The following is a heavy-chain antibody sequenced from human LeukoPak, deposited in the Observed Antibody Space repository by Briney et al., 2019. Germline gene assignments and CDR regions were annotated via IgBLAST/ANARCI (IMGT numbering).Heavy chain of an antibody. CDR1: GYTFTSYG. CDR3: AAVHCSSTSCYWSVDP. J-gene: IGHJ5*02. D-gene: IGHD2-2*01. V-gene: IGHV1-18*01. CDR2: ISAYNGNT. Sequence: ASVKVSCKTSGYTFTSYGISWVRQAPGQGLEWMGWISAYNGNTNYAQKLQGRVTMTTDTSTSTAYMELRSLRSDDTAVYYCAAVHCSSTSCYWSVDPWGQGTLVTVSS.